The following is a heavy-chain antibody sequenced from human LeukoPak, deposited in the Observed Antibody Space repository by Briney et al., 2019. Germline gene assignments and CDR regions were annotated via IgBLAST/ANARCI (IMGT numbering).Heavy chain of an antibody. CDR1: GGSISSYY. CDR2: IYYSGST. CDR3: ARDRITMVRGVIIGYMDV. J-gene: IGHJ6*03. Sequence: SETLSLTCTVSGGSISSYYWSWIRQPPGKGLEWIGYIYYSGSTNYNPSLKSRVTISVDTSKNQFSLKLSSVTAADTAVYYCARDRITMVRGVIIGYMDVWGKGTTVTVSS. D-gene: IGHD3-10*01. V-gene: IGHV4-59*01.